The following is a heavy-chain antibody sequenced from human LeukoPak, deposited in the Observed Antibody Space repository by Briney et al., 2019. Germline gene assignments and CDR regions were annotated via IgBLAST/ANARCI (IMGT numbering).Heavy chain of an antibody. V-gene: IGHV3-49*03. CDR2: IRHREYGGTA. CDR3: ARERAGDVDY. CDR1: GLTFGVVA. Sequence: GGSLRLSCATSGLTFGVVAMDWIRQAPGKGLEWVGFIRHREYGGTAEYAASVHGRFAISRDDSKSIVYLQMNDLRTEDTGVYYCARERAGDVDYWGLGTLVTVSS. J-gene: IGHJ4*02.